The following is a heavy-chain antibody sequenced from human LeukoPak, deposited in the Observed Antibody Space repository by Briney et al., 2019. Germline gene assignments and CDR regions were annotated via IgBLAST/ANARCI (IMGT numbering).Heavy chain of an antibody. J-gene: IGHJ4*02. Sequence: PSETLSLTCAVYGGSFSGYYWSWIRQPPGKGLEWIGEINHSGSTNYNPSLKSRVTISVDTSKNQFSLKLSSVTAADTAVYYCARGGLRYFDWLFTFDYWGQGTLVTVSS. D-gene: IGHD3-9*01. CDR1: GGSFSGYY. CDR3: ARGGLRYFDWLFTFDY. V-gene: IGHV4-34*01. CDR2: INHSGST.